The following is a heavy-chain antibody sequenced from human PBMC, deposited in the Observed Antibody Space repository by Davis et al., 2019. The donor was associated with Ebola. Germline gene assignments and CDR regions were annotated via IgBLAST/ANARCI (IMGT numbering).Heavy chain of an antibody. J-gene: IGHJ4*02. Sequence: PSETLSLTCTVSGGSISSGDYYWSWIRQPPGKGLEWIGYIYYSGSTYYNPSLKSRVTISVDTSKNQFSLKLSSVTAADTAVYYCARGGVATRYYFDYWGQGTLVTVSS. D-gene: IGHD5-24*01. CDR3: ARGGVATRYYFDY. CDR2: IYYSGST. CDR1: GGSISSGDYY. V-gene: IGHV4-30-4*01.